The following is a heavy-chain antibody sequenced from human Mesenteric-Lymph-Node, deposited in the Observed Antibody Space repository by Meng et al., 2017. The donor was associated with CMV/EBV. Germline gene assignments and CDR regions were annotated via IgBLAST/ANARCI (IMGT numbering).Heavy chain of an antibody. J-gene: IGHJ4*02. Sequence: GGSLRLSCAAFGFTFNDYGMSWVRQAPGEGLEWVSGIYWNGGGTGYADSVKGRFTISRDNAKNSLYLQMNSLRAEDTALYYCARTIYSSSLHFDSWGQGTLVTVSS. V-gene: IGHV3-20*04. CDR1: GFTFNDYG. CDR3: ARTIYSSSLHFDS. D-gene: IGHD6-13*01. CDR2: IYWNGGGT.